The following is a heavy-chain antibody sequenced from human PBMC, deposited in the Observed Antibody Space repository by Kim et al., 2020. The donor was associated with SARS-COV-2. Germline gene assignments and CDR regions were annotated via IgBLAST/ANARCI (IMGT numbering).Heavy chain of an antibody. J-gene: IGHJ4*02. CDR2: IKSKTDGGTT. D-gene: IGHD3-22*01. Sequence: GGSLRLSCAASGFTFSNALMSWVRQAPGKGLEWVGRIKSKTDGGTTDYAAPVKGRFTISRDDSKNTLYLQMNSLKTEDTAVYYCTTDLGAYYYDSSGYRNWGQGTLVTVSS. CDR3: TTDLGAYYYDSSGYRN. V-gene: IGHV3-15*01. CDR1: GFTFSNAL.